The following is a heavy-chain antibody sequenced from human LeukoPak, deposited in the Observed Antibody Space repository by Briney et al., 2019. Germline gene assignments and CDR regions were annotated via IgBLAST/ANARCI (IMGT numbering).Heavy chain of an antibody. CDR2: INPNSGNT. D-gene: IGHD3-22*01. CDR3: AREYAMDYDSSGRPWFDP. V-gene: IGHV1-18*04. Sequence: ASVKVSCKASGYTFTGYYMHWVRQAPGQGLEWMGWINPNSGNTNYAQKLQGRVTMTTDTSTSTAYMELRSLRSDDTAVYYCAREYAMDYDSSGRPWFDPWGQGTLVTVSS. CDR1: GYTFTGYY. J-gene: IGHJ5*02.